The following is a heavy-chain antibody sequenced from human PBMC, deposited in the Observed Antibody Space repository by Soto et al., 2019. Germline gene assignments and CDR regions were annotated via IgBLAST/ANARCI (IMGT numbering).Heavy chain of an antibody. CDR1: GGSISTYY. J-gene: IGHJ4*02. CDR3: ARHTVTIRAGFDY. CDR2: THHSGNT. Sequence: QVQLQESGPGLVKPSETLSLTCTVSGGSISTYYWDWIRQPPGKELEWIGYTHHSGNTNYHPSLKSRVTISLDTSRNQFSLKLSSVTAADTAIYYCARHTVTIRAGFDYWGQGALVTVSS. V-gene: IGHV4-59*01. D-gene: IGHD4-17*01.